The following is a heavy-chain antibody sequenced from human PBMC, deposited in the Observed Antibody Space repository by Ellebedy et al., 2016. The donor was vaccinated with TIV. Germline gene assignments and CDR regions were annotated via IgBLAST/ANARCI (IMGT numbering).Heavy chain of an antibody. CDR1: GFTFSSYA. J-gene: IGHJ4*02. CDR3: AKERADCSAGTCNRVFDC. D-gene: IGHD2-15*01. V-gene: IGHV3-23*01. Sequence: PGGSLRLSWAASGFTFSSYAISWVRQTPGKELEWVSGISGSGDDTYYEYSVKGRFAISRDNSENTVYLQMNSLRAEETATYYCAKERADCSAGTCNRVFDCWGQGTPVTVSS. CDR2: ISGSGDDT.